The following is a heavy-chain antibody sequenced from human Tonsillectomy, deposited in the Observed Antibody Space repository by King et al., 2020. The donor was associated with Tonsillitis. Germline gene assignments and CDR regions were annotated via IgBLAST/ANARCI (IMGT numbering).Heavy chain of an antibody. V-gene: IGHV4-59*01. CDR2: ISYSGNT. J-gene: IGHJ3*02. D-gene: IGHD6-19*01. CDR1: GGSISSYY. CDR3: ARSIAVADPYAAFDI. Sequence: QLQESGPGLVKPSETLSLTCTVSGGSISSYYWSWIRQPPGKGLEWIGYISYSGNTNYNPSLKSRLTISADTSKNQFSLKLGSVTAVDTAMYFFARSIAVADPYAAFDIWGHGTMVTVSS.